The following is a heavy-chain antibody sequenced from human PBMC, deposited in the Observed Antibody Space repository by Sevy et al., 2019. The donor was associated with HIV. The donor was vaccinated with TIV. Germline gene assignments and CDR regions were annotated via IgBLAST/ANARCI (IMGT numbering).Heavy chain of an antibody. CDR1: GLSFSNAW. V-gene: IGHV3-15*01. CDR3: AIDHRRDGMIVVPFEK. Sequence: GGSLRLSCAASGLSFSNAWMAWVRQAPGKGLEWVGRIRSETGGGTTDLAAFAKGKFTISRDDPKNTLYLQMNSLKTEDTAVYYCAIDHRRDGMIVVPFEKWGLGTLVTVSS. J-gene: IGHJ4*02. D-gene: IGHD3-22*01. CDR2: IRSETGGGTT.